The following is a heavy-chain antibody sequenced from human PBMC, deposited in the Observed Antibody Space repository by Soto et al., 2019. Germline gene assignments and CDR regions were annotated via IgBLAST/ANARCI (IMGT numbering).Heavy chain of an antibody. V-gene: IGHV3-30*18. CDR2: ISYDGSNK. J-gene: IGHJ6*02. D-gene: IGHD1-7*01. CDR3: AKDHLGVTGTTSYGMDV. Sequence: QVQLVESGAGVVQPGRSLRLSSAASGFTFSSYGMHWVREAPGKGLEWVAVISYDGSNKYYADSVKGRFTISRDNSKNTLYLQMNSLRAEDTAVYYCAKDHLGVTGTTSYGMDVWGQGTTVTVSS. CDR1: GFTFSSYG.